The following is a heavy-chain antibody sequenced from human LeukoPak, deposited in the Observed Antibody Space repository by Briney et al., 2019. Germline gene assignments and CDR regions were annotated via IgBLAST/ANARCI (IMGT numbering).Heavy chain of an antibody. V-gene: IGHV3-30*18. D-gene: IGHD3-10*01. Sequence: GGSLRLSCAASGFTFSSYGMHWVRQAPGKGLEWVAVISYDGSNKYYADSVKGRFTISRDNSKNTLYLQMNSLRAEDTAVYYCAKIPSGSGFHDYWGHGTLVTVSS. J-gene: IGHJ4*01. CDR1: GFTFSSYG. CDR3: AKIPSGSGFHDY. CDR2: ISYDGSNK.